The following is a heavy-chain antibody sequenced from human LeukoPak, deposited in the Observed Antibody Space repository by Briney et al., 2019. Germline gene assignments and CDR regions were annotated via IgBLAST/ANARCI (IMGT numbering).Heavy chain of an antibody. D-gene: IGHD3-10*01. Sequence: SETLTLTCTVSGGSISSYYWSWIRQPPGKGLEWIGYMYYSGSTNYNPSRKSRVTISIDTSKNQFSLKLSSVTAADTAVYYCTRFSFGRNGFDPWGQGTLVTVSS. CDR2: MYYSGST. J-gene: IGHJ5*02. CDR1: GGSISSYY. V-gene: IGHV4-59*01. CDR3: TRFSFGRNGFDP.